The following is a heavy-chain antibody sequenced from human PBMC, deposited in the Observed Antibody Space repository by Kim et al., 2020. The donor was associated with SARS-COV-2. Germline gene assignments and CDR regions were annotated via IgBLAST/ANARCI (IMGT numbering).Heavy chain of an antibody. D-gene: IGHD6-13*01. CDR3: ARIGAAGTLVDY. Sequence: GYAQKVQGRVTMTRNTSISTAYMELSSLRSEDTAVYYCARIGAAGTLVDYWGQGTLVTVSS. J-gene: IGHJ4*02. V-gene: IGHV1-8*01.